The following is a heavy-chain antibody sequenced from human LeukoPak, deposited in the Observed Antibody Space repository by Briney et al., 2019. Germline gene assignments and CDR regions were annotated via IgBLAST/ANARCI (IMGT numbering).Heavy chain of an antibody. CDR3: ARDQPDYGDTDY. V-gene: IGHV1-46*01. Sequence: ASVKVSCKASGYTFTSYYMHWVRQAPGQGLEWMGIINPSGGSTSYAQKFQGRVTMTRDMSTSTVHMELSSLRSEDTAVYYCARDQPDYGDTDYWGQGTLVTVSS. CDR2: INPSGGST. D-gene: IGHD4-17*01. J-gene: IGHJ4*02. CDR1: GYTFTSYY.